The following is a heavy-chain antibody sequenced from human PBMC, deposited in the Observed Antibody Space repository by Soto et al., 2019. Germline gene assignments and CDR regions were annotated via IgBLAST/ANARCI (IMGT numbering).Heavy chain of an antibody. D-gene: IGHD6-13*01. CDR3: AKVAAAGRNYFDY. CDR1: GYSISSGYY. CDR2: IYHSGST. V-gene: IGHV4-38-2*01. Sequence: SETLSLTCAVSGYSISSGYYWGWIRQPPGKGLEWIGSIYHSGSTYYNPSLKSRVTISVDTSKNQFSLKLSSVTAADTAVYYCAKVAAAGRNYFDYWGQGTRGTVSP. J-gene: IGHJ4*02.